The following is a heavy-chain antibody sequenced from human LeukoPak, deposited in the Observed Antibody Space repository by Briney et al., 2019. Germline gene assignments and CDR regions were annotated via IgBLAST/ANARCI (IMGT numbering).Heavy chain of an antibody. V-gene: IGHV3-23*01. D-gene: IGHD3-10*01. CDR3: AKNMVRGVIMSSSFDY. CDR1: GFTFSSYW. CDR2: ISASGGST. J-gene: IGHJ4*02. Sequence: GGSLRLSCTASGFTFSSYWMHWVRQAPGKGLVWVSAISASGGSTYYADSVKGRFTISRDNSKNPLYLQMNSLRAEDTAVYYCAKNMVRGVIMSSSFDYWGQGTLVTVSS.